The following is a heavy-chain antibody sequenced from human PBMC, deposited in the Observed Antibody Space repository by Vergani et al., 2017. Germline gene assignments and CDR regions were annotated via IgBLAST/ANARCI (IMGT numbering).Heavy chain of an antibody. D-gene: IGHD5-18*01. CDR3: ARDPSDAGYSYGHDAFDI. CDR1: GYTFTSYG. V-gene: IGHV1-18*04. Sequence: QVQLVQSGAEVKKPGASVKVSCMASGYTFTSYGISWVRQAPGQGLEWMGWNSAYNGNTNYAQKLQVRVTMTTDTSTSTAYMELRSLRSDDTAVYYCARDPSDAGYSYGHDAFDIWGQGTMVTVSS. J-gene: IGHJ3*02. CDR2: NSAYNGNT.